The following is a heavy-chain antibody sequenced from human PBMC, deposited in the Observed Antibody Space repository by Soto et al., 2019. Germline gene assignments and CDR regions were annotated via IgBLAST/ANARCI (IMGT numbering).Heavy chain of an antibody. CDR2: IIPIFGTA. V-gene: IGHV1-69*01. J-gene: IGHJ6*02. CDR1: GGTFSNYA. D-gene: IGHD3-16*01. CDR3: ARGGKALGFYYGMDV. Sequence: QVQLVQSGAEGKKPGSSVKVSCKASGGTFSNYAISWVRQAPGQGLEWMGGIIPIFGTANYAQKFQGRVTITADESTTTAYMELSSLKSEDTAVYYCARGGKALGFYYGMDVWGQGTTVTVSS.